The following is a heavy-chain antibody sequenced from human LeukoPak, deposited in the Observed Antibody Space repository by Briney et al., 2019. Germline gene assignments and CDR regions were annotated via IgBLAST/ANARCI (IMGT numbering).Heavy chain of an antibody. CDR2: IYSGGST. V-gene: IGHV3-66*01. CDR3: ARERVENQQLVGGNY. J-gene: IGHJ4*02. Sequence: GGSLRLSCAASGLTVSSNYMSWVRQAPGKGLEGVSVIYSGGSTYYADSVKGRFTISRDNSKNTLYLQMNSLRAEDTAVYYCARERVENQQLVGGNYWGQGTLVIVSS. CDR1: GLTVSSNY. D-gene: IGHD6-6*01.